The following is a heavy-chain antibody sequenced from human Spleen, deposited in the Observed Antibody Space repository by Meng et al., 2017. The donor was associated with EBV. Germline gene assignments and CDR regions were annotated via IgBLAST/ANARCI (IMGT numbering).Heavy chain of an antibody. CDR1: GGTLSNYA. Sequence: QGELVESGAEVKRPGSSVKVSCKAAGGTLSNYAIAWVRQAPGQGLEWMAGITPIFGTSNYAQKFQDRVTISADESTTTVYLELSSLRSEDTAVYYCARLNDYSSGSTSWGQGTLVTVSS. D-gene: IGHD6-19*01. CDR3: ARLNDYSSGSTS. CDR2: ITPIFGTS. V-gene: IGHV1-69*01. J-gene: IGHJ5*02.